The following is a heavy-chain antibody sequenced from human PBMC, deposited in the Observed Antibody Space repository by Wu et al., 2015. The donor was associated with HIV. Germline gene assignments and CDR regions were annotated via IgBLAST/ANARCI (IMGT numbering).Heavy chain of an antibody. CDR2: IIPLFGTT. CDR3: ARNTDSVATSLYSLGV. CDR1: GNTFNA. J-gene: IGHJ6*02. V-gene: IGHV1-69*05. D-gene: IGHD5-12*01. Sequence: QVQLVQSGAEVKKPGSSVKISCKASGNTFNAINWVRQAPGQGLEWMGGIIPLFGTTKFAQKFQGRLTITTDELRTTVYMELSSLKSEDTAVYYCARNTDSVATSLYSLGVWGQGTVVTVSS.